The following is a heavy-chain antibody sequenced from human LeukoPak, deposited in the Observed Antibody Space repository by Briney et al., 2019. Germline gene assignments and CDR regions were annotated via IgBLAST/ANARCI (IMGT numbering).Heavy chain of an antibody. D-gene: IGHD4-23*01. Sequence: PSQTLSLTCIVSGGFITSSSYYWSWIRQPAGKGLEWIGRIYTSGSINYNPSLKSRVTISVDTSKNQFSLKLISVTAADTAVYYCAKTSGNNYAFGIWGQGTMVTVSS. J-gene: IGHJ3*02. CDR2: IYTSGSI. CDR3: AKTSGNNYAFGI. V-gene: IGHV4-61*02. CDR1: GGFITSSSYY.